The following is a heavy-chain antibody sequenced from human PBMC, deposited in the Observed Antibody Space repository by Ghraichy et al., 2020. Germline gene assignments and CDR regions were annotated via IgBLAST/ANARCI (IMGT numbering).Heavy chain of an antibody. CDR1: GFTFSSYG. V-gene: IGHV3-33*01. CDR2: IWYDGSNK. J-gene: IGHJ4*02. CDR3: ARALDYYDSSPQDY. Sequence: GGSLRLSCAASGFTFSSYGMHWVRQAPGKGLEWVAVIWYDGSNKYYADSVKGRFTISRDNSKNTLYLQMNSLRAEDTAVYYCARALDYYDSSPQDYWGQGTLVTVSS. D-gene: IGHD3-22*01.